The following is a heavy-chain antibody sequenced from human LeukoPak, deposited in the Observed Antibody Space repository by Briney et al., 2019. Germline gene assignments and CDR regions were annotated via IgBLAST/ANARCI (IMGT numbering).Heavy chain of an antibody. V-gene: IGHV4-39*01. D-gene: IGHD3-3*01. CDR1: GGSIISSNYY. CDR3: ASTLRFLPYRRFDY. Sequence: PSETLYLTCSVSGGSIISSNYYWGWIRQPPGKGLEWIGSIYQSGSGSSYYNPSLKSRVTISGDTSKNQFFLRLSSVTAADTAVYYCASTLRFLPYRRFDYWGQGTLVTVPS. J-gene: IGHJ4*02. CDR2: IYQSGSGSS.